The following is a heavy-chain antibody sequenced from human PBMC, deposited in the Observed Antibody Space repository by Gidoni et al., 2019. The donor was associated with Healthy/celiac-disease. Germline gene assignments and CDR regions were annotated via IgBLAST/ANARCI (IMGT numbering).Heavy chain of an antibody. V-gene: IGHV3-9*01. D-gene: IGHD2-2*01. CDR3: AKDQYYQSYYCMDV. CDR1: GFPFDDYA. CDR2: ISWNSGSI. Sequence: EVQLVESGGGLVQRGRSLRLSCAASGFPFDDYAMHWVRQAPGKGLEWVSGISWNSGSIGYADSVKGRFTISRDNAKNSLYLQMNSLRAEDTALYYCAKDQYYQSYYCMDVWGQGTTVTVSS. J-gene: IGHJ6*02.